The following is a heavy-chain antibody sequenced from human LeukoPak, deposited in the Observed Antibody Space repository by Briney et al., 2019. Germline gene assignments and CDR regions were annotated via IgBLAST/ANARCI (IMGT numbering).Heavy chain of an antibody. V-gene: IGHV1-46*01. Sequence: VASVKVSCKASGYTFTSYYMHWVRQAPGQGLEWMGIINPSGGSTSYAQKFQGRVTMTRDTSTSTVYMELSSLRSENTAVYYCARGARDYDSSGYYTSNDYWGQGTLVTVSS. J-gene: IGHJ4*02. CDR3: ARGARDYDSSGYYTSNDY. CDR1: GYTFTSYY. CDR2: INPSGGST. D-gene: IGHD3-22*01.